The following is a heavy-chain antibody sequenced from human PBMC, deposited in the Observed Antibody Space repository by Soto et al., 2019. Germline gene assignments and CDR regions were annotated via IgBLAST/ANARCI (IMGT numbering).Heavy chain of an antibody. Sequence: QVQLQESGQRLVRRSQTLSLTCTVSGGSIDTAGYSWTWIRQRPGKDLEWLGFISHSGATSYNSSVKSRLSISLDTSQTQFSLKVSSVSAAATAVYFCSRGDYWGQGMLVPVSS. CDR3: SRGDY. CDR1: GGSIDTAGYS. J-gene: IGHJ4*02. V-gene: IGHV4-31*03. CDR2: ISHSGAT.